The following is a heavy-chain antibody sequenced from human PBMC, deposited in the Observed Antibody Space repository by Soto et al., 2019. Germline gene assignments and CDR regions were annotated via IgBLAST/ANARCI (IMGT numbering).Heavy chain of an antibody. Sequence: GTPSETLSLTCTVSGVSISSYYWSWIRQPPGKGLEWIGYIYYSGSTNYNPSLKSLVTISVDTSKNQFSLKLSSVTAADTAVYYCASGREAGQKQNWFDPWGQGTLVTVSS. CDR3: ASGREAGQKQNWFDP. CDR2: IYYSGST. D-gene: IGHD2-15*01. CDR1: GVSISSYY. J-gene: IGHJ5*02. V-gene: IGHV4-59*08.